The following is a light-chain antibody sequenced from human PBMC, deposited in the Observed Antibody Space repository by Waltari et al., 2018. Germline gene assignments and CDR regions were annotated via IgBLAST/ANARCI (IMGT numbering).Light chain of an antibody. Sequence: EIVLTQSPATQSASPGERATLSCRAGRRVSKNLAWYQQKPGQAPRLLIYGASTRATGIPARFRGSGSGREFTLTISSLQSEDFAVYFCQQYDNWPRTFGQGTKVEIK. CDR1: RRVSKN. CDR3: QQYDNWPRT. V-gene: IGKV3-15*01. CDR2: GAS. J-gene: IGKJ1*01.